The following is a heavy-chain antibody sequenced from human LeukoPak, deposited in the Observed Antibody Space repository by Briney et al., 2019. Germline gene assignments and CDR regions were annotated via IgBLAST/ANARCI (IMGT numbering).Heavy chain of an antibody. CDR3: VSATGQQLIPYDY. D-gene: IGHD6-13*01. CDR1: GINVSINY. Sequence: GGSLRLSCAASGINVSINYMTWIRQAPGKGLEWVSLIYGGDTTYYSESVRERFIIYRDNLKNTLFLQINNLRVEETAVYYCVSATGQQLIPYDYWGHGTHVIVSS. CDR2: IYGGDTT. V-gene: IGHV3-66*02. J-gene: IGHJ4*01.